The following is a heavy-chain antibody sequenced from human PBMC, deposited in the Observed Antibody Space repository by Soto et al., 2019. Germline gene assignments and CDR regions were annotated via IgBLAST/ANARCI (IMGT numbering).Heavy chain of an antibody. J-gene: IGHJ4*02. Sequence: ASVKVSCKASGYTFTGYYMHWVRQAPGQGLEWMGWINPNSGGTNYAQKFQGWVTMTRDTSISTAYMELSRLRSDDTAVYYCARASGYCSGGSCYHPPGLIDYWGQGTLVTVSS. CDR2: INPNSGGT. CDR1: GYTFTGYY. CDR3: ARASGYCSGGSCYHPPGLIDY. V-gene: IGHV1-2*04. D-gene: IGHD2-15*01.